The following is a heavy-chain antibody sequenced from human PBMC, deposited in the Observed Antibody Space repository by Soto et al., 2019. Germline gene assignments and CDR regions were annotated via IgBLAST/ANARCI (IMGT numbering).Heavy chain of an antibody. D-gene: IGHD3-22*01. V-gene: IGHV1-69*13. CDR3: ARDGVGDYYDSSGYYYYYFDY. J-gene: IGHJ4*02. CDR1: GGPFSSYA. CDR2: IIPIFGTA. Sequence: SVKVSCKAPGGPFSSYAIRWVRQAPGQGLEWMGGIIPIFGTANYAQKFQGRVTITADASTSTAYMELSSLRSEDTAVYYCARDGVGDYYDSSGYYYYYFDYWGQGTLGTVSS.